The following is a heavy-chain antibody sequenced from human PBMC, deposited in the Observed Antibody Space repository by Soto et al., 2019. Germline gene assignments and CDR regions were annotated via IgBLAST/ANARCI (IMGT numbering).Heavy chain of an antibody. J-gene: IGHJ5*02. CDR2: IIPIFGTA. CDR3: ARDLSGRNWFDP. V-gene: IGHV1-69*13. D-gene: IGHD1-1*01. Sequence: SVKVSCKASGGTFSSYAISWVRQAPGQGLEWMGGIIPIFGTANYAQKFQGRVTITADESTSTAYMELSSLRSEDTAVYYCARDLSGRNWFDPWGQGALVTVSS. CDR1: GGTFSSYA.